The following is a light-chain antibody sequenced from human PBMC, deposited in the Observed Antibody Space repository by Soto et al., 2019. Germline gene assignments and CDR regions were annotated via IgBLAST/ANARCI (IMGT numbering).Light chain of an antibody. V-gene: IGLV2-14*01. CDR2: EVS. CDR3: SSYISSSTLVV. J-gene: IGLJ2*01. Sequence: QSALTQPASVSGSPGQSITISCTGTSSDVGGYYYVSWYQHHPGKAPKLMIFEVSTRPSGVSNRFSGSKSGTTASLTISGLQAEDEADYYCSSYISSSTLVVFGGGTKLTVL. CDR1: SSDVGGYYY.